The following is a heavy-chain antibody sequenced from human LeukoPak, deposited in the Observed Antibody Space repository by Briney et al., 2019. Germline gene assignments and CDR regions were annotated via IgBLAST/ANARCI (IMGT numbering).Heavy chain of an antibody. V-gene: IGHV3-7*01. J-gene: IGHJ4*02. CDR1: GFTFSRYS. CDR2: IKQDGSEK. CDR3: ARDLTSYDFWSGYSAFDY. D-gene: IGHD3-3*01. Sequence: GGSLRLSCAASGFTFSRYSMTWVRQAPWKGLEWVANIKQDGSEKYYVDSVKGRFTISRDNAKNSLYLQMNSLRAEDTAVYYCARDLTSYDFWSGYSAFDYWGQGTLVTVSS.